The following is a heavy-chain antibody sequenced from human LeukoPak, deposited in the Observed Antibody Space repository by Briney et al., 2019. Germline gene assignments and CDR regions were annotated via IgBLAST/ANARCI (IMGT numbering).Heavy chain of an antibody. J-gene: IGHJ6*03. V-gene: IGHV4-59*01. D-gene: IGHD1-1*01. Sequence: SETLSLTCSVSDDSITMYYWTWIRQPPGKGLEWIGYVDHTGSTNFNPSLNGRVSISSDTTKNLFSLRLRSVTAADTAVYFCARGRVSSSTWYSTYYYYFYMDVWGKGTTVTVSS. CDR2: VDHTGST. CDR1: DDSITMYY. CDR3: ARGRVSSSTWYSTYYYYFYMDV.